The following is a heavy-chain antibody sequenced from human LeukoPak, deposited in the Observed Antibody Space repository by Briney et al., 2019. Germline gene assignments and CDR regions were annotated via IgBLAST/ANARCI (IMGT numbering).Heavy chain of an antibody. CDR2: ITSSGTNI. V-gene: IGHV3-21*01. CDR1: GFAFSTFT. J-gene: IGHJ4*02. CDR3: ARDLDYFDY. Sequence: GGSLRLSCAASGFAFSTFTMNWVRQAPGKGLEWVSSITSSGTNIYYTDSLKGRFTISRDNAKNSLHLRLNSLRAEDTAVYYCARDLDYFDYWGQGTLVTVSS.